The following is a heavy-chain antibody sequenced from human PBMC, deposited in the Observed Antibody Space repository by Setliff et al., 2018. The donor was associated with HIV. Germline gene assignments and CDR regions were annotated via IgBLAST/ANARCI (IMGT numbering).Heavy chain of an antibody. CDR1: GGSINSGTHY. V-gene: IGHV4-39*01. D-gene: IGHD1-26*01. CDR3: VRQSGSFWYVDP. CDR2: IFYSGIN. J-gene: IGHJ5*02. Sequence: SETLSLTCNVSGGSINSGTHYWGWMRQPPGKGLEWIGSIFYSGINYYNPSLEGRITLSIDLSKNQFSLKLTSVTAADSALYFCVRQSGSFWYVDPWGQGTQVTVSS.